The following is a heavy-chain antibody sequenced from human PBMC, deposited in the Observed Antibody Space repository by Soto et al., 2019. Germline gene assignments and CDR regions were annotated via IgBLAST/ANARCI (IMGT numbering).Heavy chain of an antibody. CDR2: VYHSATT. CDR1: TGSISTYY. D-gene: IGHD6-19*01. V-gene: IGHV4-59*01. CDR3: ARAASSSGWYGKNYYYYGMDV. J-gene: IGHJ6*02. Sequence: SETLSLTCTVSTGSISTYYWSWIRQPPGKGPEWIGYVYHSATTGYNPSLESRVTISLDTSKNQFSLKLNSVTTADTAMYYCARAASSSGWYGKNYYYYGMDVWGQGTTVTVSS.